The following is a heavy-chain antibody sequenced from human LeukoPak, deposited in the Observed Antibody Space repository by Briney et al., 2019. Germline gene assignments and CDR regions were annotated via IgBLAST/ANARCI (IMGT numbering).Heavy chain of an antibody. Sequence: SRTLSLTCTVSGGSISSDDYSLSWIRQSPGKGLEWIGYIYSSGSTYYNPSLKSRVIISVDTSKRQFSLWLSSVTAADTAVYYCARLRRRHYYDSSGYPDYWGQGTLVTVSS. D-gene: IGHD3-22*01. CDR2: IYSSGST. CDR1: GGSISSDDYS. J-gene: IGHJ4*02. CDR3: ARLRRRHYYDSSGYPDY. V-gene: IGHV4-30-4*01.